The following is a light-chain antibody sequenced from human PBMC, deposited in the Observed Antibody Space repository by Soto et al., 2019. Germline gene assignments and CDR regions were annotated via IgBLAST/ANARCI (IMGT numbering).Light chain of an antibody. CDR3: AAWDDSLSGYV. V-gene: IGLV1-47*01. CDR2: RNN. CDR1: SSNIGSDY. Sequence: QSVLTQPPSASGTPGQRVTISCSGSSSNIGSDYVYWYQQFPGTAPKLLIYRNNQRPSGVPDRFSGSKSGTSASLAISGLRSEDEADYYCAAWDDSLSGYVFGTGIKLTVL. J-gene: IGLJ1*01.